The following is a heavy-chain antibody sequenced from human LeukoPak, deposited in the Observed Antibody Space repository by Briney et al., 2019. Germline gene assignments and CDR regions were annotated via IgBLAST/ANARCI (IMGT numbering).Heavy chain of an antibody. CDR1: GGSFSGYY. V-gene: IGHV4-34*01. Sequence: PSETLSLTYAVYGGSFSGYYWSWIRQPPGKGLEWIGEINHSGSTNYNPSLKSRVTISVDTSKNQFSLKLSSVTAADTAVYYCARGSMVRGVIQYNWFDPWGQGTLVTVSS. CDR3: ARGSMVRGVIQYNWFDP. D-gene: IGHD3-10*01. CDR2: INHSGST. J-gene: IGHJ5*02.